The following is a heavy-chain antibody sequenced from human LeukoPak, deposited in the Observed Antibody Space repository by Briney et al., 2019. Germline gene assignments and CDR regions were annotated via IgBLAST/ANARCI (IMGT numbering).Heavy chain of an antibody. CDR2: ISGSGGST. V-gene: IGHV3-23*01. D-gene: IGHD6-19*01. J-gene: IGHJ4*02. Sequence: GGSLRLSCAASGFTLSSCAVSWVRQAPGKGLEWVSAISGSGGSTYYADSVKGRFTISRDNSKNTLYLQMNSLRAEDTAVYYCAKRDTLIAVAAYYFDYWGQGTLVTVSS. CDR3: AKRDTLIAVAAYYFDY. CDR1: GFTLSSCA.